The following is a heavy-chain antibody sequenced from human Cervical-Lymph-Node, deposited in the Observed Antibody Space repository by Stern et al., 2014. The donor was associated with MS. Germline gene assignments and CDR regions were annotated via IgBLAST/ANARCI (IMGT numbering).Heavy chain of an antibody. CDR2: INPNSGAT. Sequence: VQLVESGAEVKKPGASVKVSCKASGYTFTGYYMNWVRQAPGQGLEWMGRINPNSGATNYQQKFQGRVTMTRDTSTSTAYMEVGTLTSDDTAVCYCARTDRTYSASNFDLWGQGTLVTVSS. V-gene: IGHV1-2*06. CDR3: ARTDRTYSASNFDL. J-gene: IGHJ4*02. CDR1: GYTFTGYY. D-gene: IGHD5-12*01.